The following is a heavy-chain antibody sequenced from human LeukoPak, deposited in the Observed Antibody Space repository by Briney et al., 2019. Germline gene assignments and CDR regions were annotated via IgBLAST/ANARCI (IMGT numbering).Heavy chain of an antibody. CDR3: ARHGCSSTSCYYWFDP. CDR2: IDPSDSYT. J-gene: IGHJ5*02. V-gene: IGHV5-10-1*01. CDR1: GYSFTSYW. Sequence: GESLKISCKGSGYSFTSYWISWVRQMPGKGLEWMGRIDPSDSYTNYSPSFQGHVTISADKSISTAYLQWSSLKASDTAMYYCARHGCSSTSCYYWFDPWGQGTLVTVSS. D-gene: IGHD2-2*01.